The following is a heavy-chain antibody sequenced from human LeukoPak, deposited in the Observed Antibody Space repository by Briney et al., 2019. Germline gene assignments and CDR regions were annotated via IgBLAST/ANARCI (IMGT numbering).Heavy chain of an antibody. V-gene: IGHV3-49*03. CDR1: GFTFGDYA. CDR2: IRSKAYGGTT. D-gene: IGHD3-22*01. J-gene: IGHJ6*02. Sequence: GGSLRLSCTASGFTFGDYAMSWFRQAPGKGLEWVGFIRSKAYGGTTEYAASVKGRFTISRDDSKSIAYLQMNSLKTEDTAVYYCTRSVSEVVVPWSYYGMDVWGQGTTVTVSS. CDR3: TRSVSEVVVPWSYYGMDV.